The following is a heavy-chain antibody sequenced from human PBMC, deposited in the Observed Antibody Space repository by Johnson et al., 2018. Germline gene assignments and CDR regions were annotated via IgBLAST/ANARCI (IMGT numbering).Heavy chain of an antibody. Sequence: VQLVQSGGGLVQPGGSLRLSCAASGFTFSSYAMSWVRQAPGKGLEWVSAISGSGGSTYYADSVKGRFTISRDNSKNTLYLQMDSLRAEDTAGYYGAKVRGYSGSDRDQFRHWGQGTLVTVSS. CDR3: AKVRGYSGSDRDQFRH. CDR2: ISGSGGST. CDR1: GFTFSSYA. J-gene: IGHJ1*01. V-gene: IGHV3-23*04. D-gene: IGHD1-26*01.